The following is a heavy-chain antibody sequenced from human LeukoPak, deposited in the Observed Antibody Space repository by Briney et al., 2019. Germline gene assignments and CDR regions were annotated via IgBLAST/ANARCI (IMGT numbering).Heavy chain of an antibody. CDR2: ISYDGSNK. D-gene: IGHD1-26*01. CDR3: ASNIVGATPWVYYYYMDA. V-gene: IGHV3-30*04. J-gene: IGHJ6*03. Sequence: GGSLRLSCAASGFTFSDYAMHWVRQAPGKGLEWVAVISYDGSNKYYADSVKGRFTISRDNSKNTLYLQMNSLRAEDAAVYYCASNIVGATPWVYYYYMDAWGKGTTVTVSS. CDR1: GFTFSDYA.